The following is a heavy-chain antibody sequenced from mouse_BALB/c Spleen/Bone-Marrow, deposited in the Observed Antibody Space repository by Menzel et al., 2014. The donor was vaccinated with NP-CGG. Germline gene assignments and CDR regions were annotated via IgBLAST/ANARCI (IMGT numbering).Heavy chain of an antibody. V-gene: IGHV5-6-4*01. J-gene: IGHJ4*01. D-gene: IGHD2-3*01. CDR3: TRGSIYDGYYYAMDY. Sequence: EVKVVESGGGLVKPGGSLKLSCAASGFTFSSYTMSWVRQTPEKRLEWVATISSGGSYTYYPDSVEGRFTISRDNAKNTLYLQMSSLKSEDTAMYYCTRGSIYDGYYYAMDYWGQGTSVTVSS. CDR1: GFTFSSYT. CDR2: ISSGGSYT.